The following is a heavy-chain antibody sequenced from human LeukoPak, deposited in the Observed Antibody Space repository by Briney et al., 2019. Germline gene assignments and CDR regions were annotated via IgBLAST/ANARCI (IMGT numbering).Heavy chain of an antibody. CDR1: GFTFSSYS. CDR2: ISSSSSYI. CDR3: ARADFCSGGSCYPYPFDD. Sequence: GGSLRLSCAASGFTFSSYSMNWVRQAPGKGLERVSSISSSSSYIYYADSVKGRFTISRDNAKNSLYLQMNSLRAEDTAVYYCARADFCSGGSCYPYPFDDWGQGTLVTVSS. V-gene: IGHV3-21*01. D-gene: IGHD2-15*01. J-gene: IGHJ4*02.